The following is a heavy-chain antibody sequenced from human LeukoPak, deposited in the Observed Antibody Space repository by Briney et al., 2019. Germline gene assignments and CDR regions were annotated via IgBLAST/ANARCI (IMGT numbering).Heavy chain of an antibody. V-gene: IGHV4-30-4*08. D-gene: IGHD2-21*01. CDR2: IYYSGST. Sequence: SETLSLTCTVSGGSISSGDYYWSWIRQPPGKGLEWIGYIYYSGSTYYNPSLKSRVTIPVDTSKNQFSLKLSSVTAADTAVYYCARASDWNWFDPWGQGTLVTVSS. CDR3: ARASDWNWFDP. J-gene: IGHJ5*02. CDR1: GGSISSGDYY.